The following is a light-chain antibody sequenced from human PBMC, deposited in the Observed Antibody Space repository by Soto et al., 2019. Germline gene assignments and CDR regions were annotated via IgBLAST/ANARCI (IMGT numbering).Light chain of an antibody. Sequence: EIVLTQSPGTLSLSPGERATLSCRASQSVSSSYLAWYQQKPGQAPRLLIYGASSRATGIPDRFSGSGSGTDFTLTISRLEPEDCAVDYCHQYDSSPLTFVGGTKVEIK. CDR3: HQYDSSPLT. CDR1: QSVSSSY. V-gene: IGKV3-20*01. J-gene: IGKJ4*01. CDR2: GAS.